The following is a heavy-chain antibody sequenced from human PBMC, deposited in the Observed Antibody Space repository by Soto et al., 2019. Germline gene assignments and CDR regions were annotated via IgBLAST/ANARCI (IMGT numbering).Heavy chain of an antibody. D-gene: IGHD1-1*01. CDR1: GYTFTSYG. CDR2: ISAYNGNT. CDR3: ARDHLRTGTPVLGY. J-gene: IGHJ4*02. V-gene: IGHV1-18*01. Sequence: ASVKVSCKASGYTFTSYGISWVRQAPGQGLEWMGWISAYNGNTNYAQKLQGRVTMTTDTSTSTAYIELRSLRSDDTAVYSCARDHLRTGTPVLGYWGQGTLVTVSS.